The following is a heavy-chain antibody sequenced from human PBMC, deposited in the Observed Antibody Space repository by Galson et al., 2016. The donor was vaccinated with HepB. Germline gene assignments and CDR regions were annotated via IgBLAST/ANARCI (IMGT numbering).Heavy chain of an antibody. CDR3: ARGPSRVFWSGYFH. CDR2: ISSSGAYI. D-gene: IGHD3-3*01. CDR1: GFTFSTYS. Sequence: LRLSCAASGFTFSTYSMNWVRQAPGKGLEWVSSISSSGAYIYYADSLKGRFTISRDNANSSLYLQMNSLRAEDTAIYYCARGPSRVFWSGYFHWGQGTLVTVSS. V-gene: IGHV3-21*01. J-gene: IGHJ4*02.